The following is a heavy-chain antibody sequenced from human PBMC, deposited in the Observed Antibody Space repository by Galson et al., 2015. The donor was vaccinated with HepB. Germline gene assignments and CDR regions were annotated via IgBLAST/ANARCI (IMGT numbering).Heavy chain of an antibody. J-gene: IGHJ5*02. D-gene: IGHD4-17*01. CDR2: IFPADSNT. V-gene: IGHV5-51*01. CDR1: RYTFNNYW. CDR3: VRRRVTTVTTFWFDP. Sequence: QSGAEVKKPGKSLKISCQGSRYTFNNYWIGWVRQMPGKGLEWMGIIFPADSNTTYSPSFQGQVTISADKSVNTAYLQWSSLKASDTAMYYCVRRRVTTVTTFWFDPWGQGTLVTV.